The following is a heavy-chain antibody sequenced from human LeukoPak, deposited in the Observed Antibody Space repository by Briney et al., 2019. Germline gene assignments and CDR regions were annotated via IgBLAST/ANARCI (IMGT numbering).Heavy chain of an antibody. CDR1: GFTFSSYG. CDR2: IWYDGSNK. CDR3: ARDGGYDSSGYYYRIVGVFDY. J-gene: IGHJ4*02. Sequence: GGSLRLSCAASGFTFSSYGMHWVRQAPGKGLEWVAVIWYDGSNKYYADSVKGRFTISRDNSKNTLYLQMNSLRAEDTAVYYCARDGGYDSSGYYYRIVGVFDYWGQGTLVTVSS. D-gene: IGHD3-22*01. V-gene: IGHV3-33*01.